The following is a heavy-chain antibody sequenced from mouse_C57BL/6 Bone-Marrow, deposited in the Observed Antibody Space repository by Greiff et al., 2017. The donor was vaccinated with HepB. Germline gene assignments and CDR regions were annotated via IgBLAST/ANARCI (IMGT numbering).Heavy chain of an antibody. D-gene: IGHD2-14*01. V-gene: IGHV1-81*01. CDR1: GYTFTSYG. Sequence: VQLVESGAELARPGASVKLSCKASGYTFTSYGISWVKQRTGQGLEWIGEIYPRSGNTYYNEKFKGKATLTADKSSSTAYMELRSLTSEDSAVYFCASYRYFDDWGQGTTLTVSS. J-gene: IGHJ2*01. CDR3: ASYRYFDD. CDR2: IYPRSGNT.